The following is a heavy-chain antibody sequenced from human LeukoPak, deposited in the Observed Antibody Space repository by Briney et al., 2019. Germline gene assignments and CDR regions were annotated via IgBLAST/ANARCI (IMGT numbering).Heavy chain of an antibody. Sequence: SETLSLTCTVSGGSLSNYYWSWIRQPPGKALEWIGYMYYTGDTNYNPSLKSRVTISVDTSKNQFSLRLSSVTAADTAVYYCARHGSVSSGALVWGQGTLVTVSS. J-gene: IGHJ4*02. CDR1: GGSLSNYY. CDR2: MYYTGDT. CDR3: ARHGSVSSGALV. V-gene: IGHV4-59*08. D-gene: IGHD3-22*01.